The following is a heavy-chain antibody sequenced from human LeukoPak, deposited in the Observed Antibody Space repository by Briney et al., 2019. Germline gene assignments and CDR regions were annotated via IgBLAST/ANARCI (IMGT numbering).Heavy chain of an antibody. CDR3: AKDATASPYFHWFDN. J-gene: IGHJ4*02. D-gene: IGHD3-9*01. V-gene: IGHV3-23*01. Sequence: GGSLRLSCAASGFPFSTYAMSWVRQAPGKGLEWVAGISSGDRTFHAESVKGRFTISRDKSKDTLYLQMNSLRAEDTAVYYCAKDATASPYFHWFDNWGQGTQVIVSS. CDR1: GFPFSTYA. CDR2: ISSGDRT.